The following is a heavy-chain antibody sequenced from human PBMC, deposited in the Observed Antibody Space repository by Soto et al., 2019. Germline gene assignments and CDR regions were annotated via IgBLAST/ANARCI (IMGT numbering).Heavy chain of an antibody. CDR2: IYYSGST. V-gene: IGHV4-59*01. J-gene: IGHJ4*02. CDR1: GGSISSYY. CDR3: ARGATYYDILTGYHYKAEYYFDY. D-gene: IGHD3-9*01. Sequence: SETLSLTCTVSGGSISSYYWSWIRQPPGKGLEWIGYIYYSGSTNYNPSLKSRVTISVDTSKNQFSLKLSSVTAADTAVYYCARGATYYDILTGYHYKAEYYFDYWRQGTLVTISS.